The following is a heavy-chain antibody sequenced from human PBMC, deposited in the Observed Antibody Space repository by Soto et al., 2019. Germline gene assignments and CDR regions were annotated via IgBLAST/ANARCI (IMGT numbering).Heavy chain of an antibody. J-gene: IGHJ6*02. Sequence: KVSCKACGCTFTGYPIQRVRQKPGKGLEWMGIILPNDADTRYTPSFEGHVTISADRSTNSAFLHLRSLEASNTATYFCARRGFSKHYFYAADVWGQGTTVTVSS. CDR2: ILPNDADT. V-gene: IGHV5-51*01. CDR3: ARRGFSKHYFYAADV. CDR1: GCTFTGYP. D-gene: IGHD3-10*01.